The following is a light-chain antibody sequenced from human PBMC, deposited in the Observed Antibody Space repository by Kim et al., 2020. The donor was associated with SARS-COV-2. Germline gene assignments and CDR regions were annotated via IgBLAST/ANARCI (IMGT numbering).Light chain of an antibody. V-gene: IGKV3-15*01. CDR3: QHYNNWPPWT. CDR1: QSVGSN. J-gene: IGKJ1*01. Sequence: SPGERAALSCWASQSVGSNLAWYQQKPGQAPRLLIYGASTRATGIPARFSGSGSGAEFTLTISSLQSEDFAVYYCQHYNNWPPWTFGQGTKVDIK. CDR2: GAS.